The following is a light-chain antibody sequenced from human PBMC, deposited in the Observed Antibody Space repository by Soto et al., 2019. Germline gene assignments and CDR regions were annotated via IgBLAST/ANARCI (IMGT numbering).Light chain of an antibody. V-gene: IGKV4-1*01. Sequence: DIVMTQSPDSLAVSLGERATVNCKSSQTVLHSSNNQNYLAWYQQKPGQPPKLLIYWVSARESGVPDRFSGSGSGTDFTLTINSLQAEDVAVYYCQQYYSIPLTFGGGTKVEIK. CDR3: QQYYSIPLT. J-gene: IGKJ4*01. CDR1: QTVLHSSNNQNY. CDR2: WVS.